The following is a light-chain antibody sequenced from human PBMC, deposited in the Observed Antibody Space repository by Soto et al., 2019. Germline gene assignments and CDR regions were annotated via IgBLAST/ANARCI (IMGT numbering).Light chain of an antibody. J-gene: IGLJ1*01. V-gene: IGLV2-14*01. CDR3: SSYTSDSSYV. CDR2: AVS. Sequence: SALTQPASVSGSPGQSITISCTGTSSDVGLYDYVSWYQQHPGNAPQLMIYAVSNRPSGVSNRFSASKSGNTASLFISGLQAEDEADYYCSSYTSDSSYVFGSGTKVTVL. CDR1: SSDVGLYDY.